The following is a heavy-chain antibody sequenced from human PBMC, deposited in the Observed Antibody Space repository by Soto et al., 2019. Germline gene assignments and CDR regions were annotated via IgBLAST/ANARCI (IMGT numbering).Heavy chain of an antibody. Sequence: SETLSLTCTVSGGSISSSSYYWGWIRQPPGKGLEWIGSIYYSGSTYYNPSLKSRVTISVDTSRNQFSLKLSSVTAADTAVYYCAGYCSGGSCPTGGYYGMDVWGQGTTVTVSS. D-gene: IGHD2-15*01. J-gene: IGHJ6*02. V-gene: IGHV4-39*01. CDR3: AGYCSGGSCPTGGYYGMDV. CDR1: GGSISSSSYY. CDR2: IYYSGST.